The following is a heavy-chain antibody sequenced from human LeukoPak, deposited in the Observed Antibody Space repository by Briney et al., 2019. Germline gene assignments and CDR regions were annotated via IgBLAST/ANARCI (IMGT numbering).Heavy chain of an antibody. CDR1: GESFSAYY. V-gene: IGHV4-34*01. D-gene: IGHD3-3*01. CDR2: INHDGTT. CDR3: ARGLITIFGVVDY. J-gene: IGHJ4*02. Sequence: SETLSLTCAVSGESFSAYYWTLIRQPPGKGLEWVGEINHDGTTNYNPSLESRVTMSVDTSKNQFSLKLSSVTAADTAMYYCARGLITIFGVVDYWGQGALVTVSS.